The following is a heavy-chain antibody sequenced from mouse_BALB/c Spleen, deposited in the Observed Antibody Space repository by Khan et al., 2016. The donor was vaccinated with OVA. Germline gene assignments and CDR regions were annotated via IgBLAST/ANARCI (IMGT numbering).Heavy chain of an antibody. CDR3: ARQPYYHYNIMDY. J-gene: IGHJ4*01. CDR1: GFSLTNYG. Sequence: QVQLMQSGPGLVAPSQSLSITCTISGFSLTNYGIHWVRQPPGKGLEWLVVIWSDGSTTYNSALKSRLTTSKDNSTSQLFLQMISLQTDDTAVYFCARQPYYHYNIMDYWGQGTSVTVSS. V-gene: IGHV2-6-1*01. D-gene: IGHD2-10*01. CDR2: IWSDGST.